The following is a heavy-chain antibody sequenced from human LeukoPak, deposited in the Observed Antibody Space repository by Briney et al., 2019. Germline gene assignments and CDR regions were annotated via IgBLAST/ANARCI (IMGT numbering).Heavy chain of an antibody. CDR3: ATPADITIFGVARSPNYYYYYGMDV. J-gene: IGHJ6*02. CDR2: INPSGGST. V-gene: IGHV1-46*01. CDR1: GYTFTSYY. Sequence: ASVKVSCTASGYTFTSYYMHWVRQAPGQGLEWMGIINPSGGSTSYAQKFQGRVTMTRDTSTSTVYMELSSLRSEDTAVYYCATPADITIFGVARSPNYYYYYGMDVWGQGTTVTVSS. D-gene: IGHD3-3*01.